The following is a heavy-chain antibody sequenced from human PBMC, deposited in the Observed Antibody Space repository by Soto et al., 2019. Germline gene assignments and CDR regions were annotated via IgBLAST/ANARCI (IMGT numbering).Heavy chain of an antibody. J-gene: IGHJ6*02. D-gene: IGHD2-15*01. V-gene: IGHV2-5*02. CDR2: IYWDDDK. CDR1: GFSLSTSGVG. CDR3: AYLPCSGGSCYWFSFSGMDV. Sequence: QITLKESGPTLVKPTQTLTLTCTFSGFSLSTSGVGVAWIRQPPGKALEWLALIYWDDDKRYRPSLESRLTIIKDTSKNPVVLTMTNMDSVDTATYYCAYLPCSGGSCYWFSFSGMDVWGQGTTVTVSS.